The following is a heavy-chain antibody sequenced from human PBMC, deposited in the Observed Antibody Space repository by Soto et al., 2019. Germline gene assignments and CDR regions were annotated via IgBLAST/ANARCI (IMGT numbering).Heavy chain of an antibody. CDR1: GGTFSSYA. D-gene: IGHD6-19*01. J-gene: IGHJ6*02. CDR2: IIPIFGTA. V-gene: IGHV1-69*13. Sequence: GASVKVSCKASGGTFSSYAISWVRQAPGQGLEWMGGIIPIFGTANYAQKFQGRVTITADESTSTAYMELSSLRSEDTAVYYCAGGNSSHHHPYYYSGMDVWGQGTTVTVS. CDR3: AGGNSSHHHPYYYSGMDV.